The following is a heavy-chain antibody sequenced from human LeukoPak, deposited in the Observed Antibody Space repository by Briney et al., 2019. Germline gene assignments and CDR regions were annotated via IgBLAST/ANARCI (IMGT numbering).Heavy chain of an antibody. CDR3: ARGEWELLSHYWYFDL. CDR1: GGSISSGDYY. D-gene: IGHD1-26*01. Sequence: SETLSLTCTVSGGSISSGDYYWSWIRQPPGKGLEWIGYIYYSGSTYYNPSLKSRVTISLDTSKNQFSLQLNSVTPEDTAVYYCARGEWELLSHYWYFDLWGRGTLVTVSS. J-gene: IGHJ2*01. V-gene: IGHV4-30-4*01. CDR2: IYYSGST.